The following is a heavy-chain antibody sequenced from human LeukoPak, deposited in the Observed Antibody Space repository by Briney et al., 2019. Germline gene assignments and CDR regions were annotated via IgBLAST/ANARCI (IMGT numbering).Heavy chain of an antibody. Sequence: EASVKVSCKASGYTFTGYYMHWVRQAPGQGLEWMGWINPNSGGTNYAQKFQGRVTMTRDTSKNQFSLKLTSVTAADTAVYYCARELELAYYMDVWGKGTTVTVSS. J-gene: IGHJ6*03. V-gene: IGHV1-2*02. CDR2: INPNSGGT. CDR1: GYTFTGYY. CDR3: ARELELAYYMDV. D-gene: IGHD1-7*01.